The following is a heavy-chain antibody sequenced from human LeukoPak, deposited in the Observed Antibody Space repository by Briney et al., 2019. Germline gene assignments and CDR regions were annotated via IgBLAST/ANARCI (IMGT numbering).Heavy chain of an antibody. CDR2: ISGSGGST. D-gene: IGHD3-22*01. CDR3: AKDLDSSGYLFDY. V-gene: IGHV3-23*01. CDR1: GFTFSSYA. J-gene: IGHJ4*02. Sequence: GGSLRLSCAASGFTFSSYAMSWVRQAPGKGLEWVSAISGSGGSTYYADSVKGRFTISRDNSKNTLYLQINSLRAEDTAVYYCAKDLDSSGYLFDYWGQGTLVTVSS.